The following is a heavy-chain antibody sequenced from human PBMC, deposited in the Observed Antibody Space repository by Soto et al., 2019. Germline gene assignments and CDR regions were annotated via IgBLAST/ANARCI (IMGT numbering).Heavy chain of an antibody. D-gene: IGHD6-19*01. J-gene: IGHJ4*02. CDR3: ARATSSGWYGGFDY. CDR2: ISYDGSNQ. CDR1: GFTFSNFA. Sequence: QVQLVESGGGVVQPGKSLTLSCAASGFTFSNFAIHWVRQAPGKGLERVALISYDGSNQYYADSVQGQFTISRDNSKNTLFLEMSSLRAEDTAVYYCARATSSGWYGGFDYWGQGTLVTVSS. V-gene: IGHV3-30*04.